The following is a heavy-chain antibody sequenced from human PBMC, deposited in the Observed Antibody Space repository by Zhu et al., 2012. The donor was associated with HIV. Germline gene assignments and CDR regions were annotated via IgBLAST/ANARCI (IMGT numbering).Heavy chain of an antibody. Sequence: QVQLQESGPGLVKPSETLSLTCTVSGYSISSGHYWGWIRQPPGKGLEWIGNMFHGGSTYYNPSLKSRVIISGDTSKNQFSLKLSSATAADTAVYYCARAVSKSGWFGNFDYWGQGTPVTVSS. CDR3: ARAVSKSGWFGNFDY. D-gene: IGHD6-19*01. CDR2: MFHGGST. J-gene: IGHJ4*02. V-gene: IGHV4-38-2*02. CDR1: GYSISSGHY.